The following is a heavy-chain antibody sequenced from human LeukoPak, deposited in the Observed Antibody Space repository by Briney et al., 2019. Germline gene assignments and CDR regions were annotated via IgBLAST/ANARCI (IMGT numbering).Heavy chain of an antibody. D-gene: IGHD4-23*01. J-gene: IGHJ4*02. CDR2: IYYSGST. V-gene: IGHV4-59*08. CDR1: GGSISNYY. CDR3: ARSRWYYFDY. Sequence: SETLSLTCTVSGGSISNYYWSWIRQPPGKGLEWIGYIYYSGSTIYNPSLESRVSISVDTSKNQFSLKLSSVTAADTAVYYCARSRWYYFDYWGQGTLVTVSS.